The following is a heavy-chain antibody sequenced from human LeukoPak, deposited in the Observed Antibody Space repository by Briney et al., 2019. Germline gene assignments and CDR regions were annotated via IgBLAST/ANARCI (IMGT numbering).Heavy chain of an antibody. V-gene: IGHV4-4*07. Sequence: SETLSLTCTVSGGSISTYSWNWIRQPAGKGLEWIGRIFASGSINYSPSLKSRLTMSVDTSGNQFSLILSPLTAADTAVYYCARAGGHTYFDLWGRGTLLTVSS. D-gene: IGHD2-2*02. CDR1: GGSISTYS. CDR3: ARAGGHTYFDL. J-gene: IGHJ2*01. CDR2: IFASGSI.